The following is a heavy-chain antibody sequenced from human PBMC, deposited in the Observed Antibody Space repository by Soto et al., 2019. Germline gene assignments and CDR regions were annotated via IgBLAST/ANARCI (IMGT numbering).Heavy chain of an antibody. CDR1: DGSFSGYY. V-gene: IGHV4-34*01. J-gene: IGHJ3*02. CDR3: ARAAYYYDSSGCSAFDI. Sequence: PSETLSLTCAVYDGSFSGYYWSWIRQPPGKGLECIWEINHSGSTNYNPSLKSRVTISVDAPKNQFSLKLSSVTAADTAVYYCARAAYYYDSSGCSAFDIWGQGTMVTFSS. CDR2: INHSGST. D-gene: IGHD3-22*01.